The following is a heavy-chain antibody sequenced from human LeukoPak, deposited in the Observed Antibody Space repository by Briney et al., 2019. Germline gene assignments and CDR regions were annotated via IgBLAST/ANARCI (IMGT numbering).Heavy chain of an antibody. Sequence: SVKVSCKASGGTFSSYAISWVRQAPGQGVEWMGGIIPIFGTANYAQKFQGRVTITADKSTSTAYMELSSLRSEDTAVYYCARNSGQTGTWDYWGQGTLVTVSS. V-gene: IGHV1-69*06. CDR1: GGTFSSYA. CDR2: IIPIFGTA. J-gene: IGHJ4*02. CDR3: ARNSGQTGTWDY. D-gene: IGHD1-7*01.